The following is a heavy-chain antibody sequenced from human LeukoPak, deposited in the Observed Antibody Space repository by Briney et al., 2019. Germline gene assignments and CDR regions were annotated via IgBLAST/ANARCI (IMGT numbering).Heavy chain of an antibody. J-gene: IGHJ5*02. D-gene: IGHD4-17*01. V-gene: IGHV3-23*01. CDR2: VSGSGGST. CDR1: GFTLSSYA. CDR3: AKRSHGDYGDNWFDP. Sequence: GGSLRLSCAASGFTLSSYAMSWVGQAPGKGLEWDSAVSGSGGSTYYADSVKGRFTISRDNSKNTLYLQMNSLRAEDTAVYYRAKRSHGDYGDNWFDPWGQATLVTVSS.